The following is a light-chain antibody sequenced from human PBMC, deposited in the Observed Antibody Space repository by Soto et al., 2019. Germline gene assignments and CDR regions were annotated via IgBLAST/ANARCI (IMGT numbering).Light chain of an antibody. V-gene: IGKV1-9*01. Sequence: ILLTQSPSSLSASVGDRVTITCRASQGIDSSFAWYQQKPGKAPKLLIYAASSLQSGVPSRFSGSGSGTDFTLTISSLQPEDFATYYCQQLHDYPITFXQGPRLEIK. J-gene: IGKJ5*01. CDR1: QGIDSS. CDR2: AAS. CDR3: QQLHDYPIT.